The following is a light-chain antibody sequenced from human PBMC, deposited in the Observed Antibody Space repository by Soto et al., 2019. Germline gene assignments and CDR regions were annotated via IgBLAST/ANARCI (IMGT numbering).Light chain of an antibody. Sequence: QSALTQPASVSGSPGQSITISCTGTSSDVGGYNLVSWYQQYPGKAPKLLIYEGDKRPSGVSNRFSGSKSGNTASLTISGLQAEDEAHYHCCSYAGSYTYVLFGGGTKVTVL. CDR2: EGD. CDR3: CSYAGSYTYVL. V-gene: IGLV2-23*01. CDR1: SSDVGGYNL. J-gene: IGLJ2*01.